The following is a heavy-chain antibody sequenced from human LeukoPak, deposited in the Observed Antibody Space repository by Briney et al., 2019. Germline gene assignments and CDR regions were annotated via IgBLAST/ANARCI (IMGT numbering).Heavy chain of an antibody. CDR3: AKDRYYASGSPTRHYYGMDV. V-gene: IGHV3-53*01. CDR1: GFTVSRNY. Sequence: PVGSLRLSCAASGFTVSRNYMSWVRQAPGRGLEWVSVIFSGGSTYYADSVKSRFTISRDNSKNTLFLQMNSVRAEDTAVYCCAKDRYYASGSPTRHYYGMDVWGQGTTVTVSS. CDR2: IFSGGST. J-gene: IGHJ6*02. D-gene: IGHD3-10*01.